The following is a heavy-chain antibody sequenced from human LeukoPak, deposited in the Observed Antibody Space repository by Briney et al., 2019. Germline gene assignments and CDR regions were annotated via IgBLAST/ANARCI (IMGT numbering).Heavy chain of an antibody. Sequence: GGSLRLSCAASGFSFSNNWMGWVRQAPGKRPEWVANMNIDGSERYYADSVKGRFTISRDNARNSVFLQMSGLRVEDTAVYYCARDPVEWELLLDYWGQGTLVTVSS. CDR2: MNIDGSER. D-gene: IGHD1-26*01. J-gene: IGHJ4*02. V-gene: IGHV3-7*01. CDR1: GFSFSNNW. CDR3: ARDPVEWELLLDY.